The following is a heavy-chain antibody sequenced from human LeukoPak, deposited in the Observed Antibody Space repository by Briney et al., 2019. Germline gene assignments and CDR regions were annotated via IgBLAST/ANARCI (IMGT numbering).Heavy chain of an antibody. J-gene: IGHJ1*01. CDR1: GFTLSNRW. V-gene: IGHV3-7*01. CDR3: ARDPFEH. CDR2: ITQGGSEK. Sequence: GGSLRLSCEASGFTLSNRWMTWVRQAPGKGLEWVATITQGGSEKFYVDSVKGRFTISGDNAKNSLYLQMNSLRAEDTAVYYCARDPFEHWGQGTLVTVSS.